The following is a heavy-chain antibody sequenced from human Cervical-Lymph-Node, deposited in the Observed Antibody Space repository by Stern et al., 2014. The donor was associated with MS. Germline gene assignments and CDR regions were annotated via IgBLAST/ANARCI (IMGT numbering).Heavy chain of an antibody. J-gene: IGHJ5*02. Sequence: EQLVESGAEVKKPGASVKVSCKASGYTFTSYGISWGRQAPGQGLEWMGWISAYNGKTNYAQKIQGRVHLTTATSTSTAYTELRSLRSDDTAVYYCARDREWLFNGRFDPWGQGTLVTVSS. CDR3: ARDREWLFNGRFDP. CDR2: ISAYNGKT. V-gene: IGHV1-18*01. CDR1: GYTFTSYG. D-gene: IGHD3-3*01.